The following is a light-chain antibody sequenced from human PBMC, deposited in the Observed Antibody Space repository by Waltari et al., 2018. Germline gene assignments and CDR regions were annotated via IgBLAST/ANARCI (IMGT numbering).Light chain of an antibody. J-gene: IGLJ2*01. CDR2: DVS. V-gene: IGLV2-14*03. CDR3: SSFTTSNTLV. CDR1: SSDIGPFNS. Sequence: QSALTQPASVSGSPGQSITISCTGTSSDIGPFNSFSWYQQHPSKVPKLMIYDVSNRPSGVSNRFSGSKSGNTASLTFSGLQAENEADYSCSSFTTSNTLVFGGGTKLTVL.